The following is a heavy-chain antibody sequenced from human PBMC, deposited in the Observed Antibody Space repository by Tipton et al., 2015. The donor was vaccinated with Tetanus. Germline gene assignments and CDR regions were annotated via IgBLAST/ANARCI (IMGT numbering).Heavy chain of an antibody. CDR2: INHSGST. Sequence: TLSLTCAVYGGSFSGYYWSWIRQPPGKGLEWIGEINHSGSTNYNPSLKSRVTISVETSKNQFSLKLSSVTAADTAVYYCARLLKTYSGRYYYYGMDVWGQGTTVSVSS. D-gene: IGHD1-26*01. CDR3: ARLLKTYSGRYYYYGMDV. V-gene: IGHV4-34*01. J-gene: IGHJ6*02. CDR1: GGSFSGYY.